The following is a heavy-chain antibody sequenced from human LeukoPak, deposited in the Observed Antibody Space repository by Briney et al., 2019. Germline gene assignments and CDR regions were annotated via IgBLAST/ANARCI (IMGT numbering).Heavy chain of an antibody. CDR3: AKPARTDYVDY. CDR2: ISAYNGNT. J-gene: IGHJ4*02. CDR1: GCTFTSYG. Sequence: ASVKVSCKASGCTFTSYGISWVREAPGQGLEWMGWISAYNGNTNYAQKLQGRVTMTTDTSTSTAYMELRSLRSDDTAVYYCAKPARTDYVDYWGQGTLVTVSS. V-gene: IGHV1-18*01. D-gene: IGHD1-14*01.